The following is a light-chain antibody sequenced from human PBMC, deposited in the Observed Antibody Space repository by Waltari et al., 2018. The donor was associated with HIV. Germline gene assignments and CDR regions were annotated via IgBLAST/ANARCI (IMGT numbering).Light chain of an antibody. J-gene: IGKJ1*01. Sequence: EIVMTQSPATLSVSQGERATLSCRASQSISNNLAWYHQRPGQSPRLLIFAASTRATDIPARFSGRGSGTEFTLIISGVQSEDFGLYYCQQYNNWPLTFGQGTKVEI. V-gene: IGKV3-15*01. CDR1: QSISNN. CDR3: QQYNNWPLT. CDR2: AAS.